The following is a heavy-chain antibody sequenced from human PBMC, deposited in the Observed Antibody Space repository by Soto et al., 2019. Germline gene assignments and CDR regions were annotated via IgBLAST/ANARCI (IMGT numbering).Heavy chain of an antibody. CDR2: IYYSGST. Sequence: KTSETLSLTCTVSGGSISSGDYYWSWIRQPPGKGLEWIGYIYYSGSTYYNPSLKSRVTISVDTSKNQFSLKLSSVTAADTAVYYCARDKGGYYFDYWGRGTLVTVSS. CDR1: GGSISSGDYY. CDR3: ARDKGGYYFDY. J-gene: IGHJ4*01. V-gene: IGHV4-30-4*01.